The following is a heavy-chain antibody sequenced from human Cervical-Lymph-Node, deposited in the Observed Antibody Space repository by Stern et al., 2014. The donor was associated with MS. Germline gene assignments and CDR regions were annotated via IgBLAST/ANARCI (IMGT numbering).Heavy chain of an antibody. J-gene: IGHJ6*02. D-gene: IGHD5-12*01. CDR3: ARRAGGYQYYYGMDV. Sequence: QVQLGQSGPGLVKPSETLSLTCTVSGDSIISSSLYWDWIRQPPGKGLAWIGSVYYSGENYYNPSLKSRVTISVDTSKNQFSLKLPSVTAADTAVYYCARRAGGYQYYYGMDVWGQGTTVTVSS. CDR2: VYYSGEN. V-gene: IGHV4-39*01. CDR1: GDSIISSSLY.